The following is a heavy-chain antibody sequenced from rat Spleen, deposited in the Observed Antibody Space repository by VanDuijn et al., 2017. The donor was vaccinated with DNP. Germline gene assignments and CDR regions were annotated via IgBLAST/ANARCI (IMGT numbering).Heavy chain of an antibody. J-gene: IGHJ2*01. CDR1: GFTFSNYD. Sequence: EVQLVESGGGLVQPGRSMKLSCAASGFTFSNYDMAWVRQAPTKGLEWVATISTSGGSTYYRDSVKGRFTISRDNAKSTLYLQMNSLRSEDTATYYCTRGNYGCDYWGQGVMVTVSS. V-gene: IGHV5-46*01. D-gene: IGHD1-11*01. CDR3: TRGNYGCDY. CDR2: ISTSGGST.